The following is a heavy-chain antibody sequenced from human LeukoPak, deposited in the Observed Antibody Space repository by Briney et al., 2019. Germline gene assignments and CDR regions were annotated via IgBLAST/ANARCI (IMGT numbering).Heavy chain of an antibody. CDR1: GYTFTGYY. V-gene: IGHV1-2*02. J-gene: IGHJ4*02. CDR2: INPKSGGA. Sequence: GASVKVSCKASGYTFTGYYIHWVRQAPGQGLEWMGWINPKSGGANYAQKFQGRVTMTRDTSISTAYMELSRLRSDDTAIYYCARGGFDYWGQGTLVTVSS. CDR3: ARGGFDY.